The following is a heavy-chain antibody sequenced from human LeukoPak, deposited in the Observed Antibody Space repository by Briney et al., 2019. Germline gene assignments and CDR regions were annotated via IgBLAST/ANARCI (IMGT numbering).Heavy chain of an antibody. D-gene: IGHD2-2*01. CDR3: AHICSSTSCYLDY. Sequence: GASVKVSCKASEYTFTSYYMHWVRQAPGQGLEWMGIINPSGGSTSYAQKFQGRVTMTRDTSTNTVYMELSSLRSEDTALYFCAHICSSTSCYLDYWGQGTLVTVSS. V-gene: IGHV1-46*01. CDR1: EYTFTSYY. J-gene: IGHJ4*02. CDR2: INPSGGST.